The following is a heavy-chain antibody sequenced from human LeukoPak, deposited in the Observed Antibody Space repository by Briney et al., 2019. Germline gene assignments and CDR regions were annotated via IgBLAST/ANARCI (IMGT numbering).Heavy chain of an antibody. CDR2: ISNDGTKT. Sequence: GGSLRLSCAASGFTFSVHYMTWIRQAPGKGLQWISYISNDGTKTYYADSVGGRFTISRDNGKNLVYLQMNSLRVEDTAVYYCARVFSHWGWPGDYYFDYWGQGSLVTVSS. J-gene: IGHJ4*02. CDR3: ARVFSHWGWPGDYYFDY. V-gene: IGHV3-11*04. D-gene: IGHD3-16*01. CDR1: GFTFSVHY.